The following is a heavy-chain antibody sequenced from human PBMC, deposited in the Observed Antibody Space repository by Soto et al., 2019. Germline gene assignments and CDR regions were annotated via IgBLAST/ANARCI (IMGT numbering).Heavy chain of an antibody. CDR1: GGSFSGYY. CDR3: ARGGGSPISMVRGVRYGMDV. J-gene: IGHJ6*02. CDR2: INHSGST. Sequence: SETLSLTCAVYGGSFSGYYWSWIRQTPGKGIEWIGEINHSGSTNYNPSLKSRVTISVDPAKNRFSLKLSSVTAADTAVYYCARGGGSPISMVRGVRYGMDVWGQWTTVTVSS. V-gene: IGHV4-34*01. D-gene: IGHD3-10*01.